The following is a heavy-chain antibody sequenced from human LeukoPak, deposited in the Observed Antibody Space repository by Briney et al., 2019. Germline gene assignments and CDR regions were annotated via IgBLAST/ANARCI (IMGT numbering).Heavy chain of an antibody. Sequence: GGSLRLSCAASGFTVSSNYMSWVRQAPGKGLEWVANIKQDGSEKFYVDSVKGRFTISRDNAKNSLYLQVNSLRAEDTAVYYCAREGPMGYWGNFDCWGQGTLVTVSS. J-gene: IGHJ4*02. D-gene: IGHD7-27*01. CDR3: AREGPMGYWGNFDC. CDR2: IKQDGSEK. V-gene: IGHV3-7*01. CDR1: GFTVSSNY.